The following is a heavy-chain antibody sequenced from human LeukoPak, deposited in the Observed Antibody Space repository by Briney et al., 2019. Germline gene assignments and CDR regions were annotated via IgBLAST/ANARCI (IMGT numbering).Heavy chain of an antibody. CDR2: IRYDGSNK. Sequence: PGGSLRLSCAASGFTFSSYGMHWVRQAPGKGLEWVAFIRYDGSNKYYAAPVKGRFTISRDDSKNTLYLQMNSLKTEDTAVYYCTTDLPYFDYWGQGTLVTVSS. V-gene: IGHV3-30*02. CDR3: TTDLPYFDY. CDR1: GFTFSSYG. J-gene: IGHJ4*02.